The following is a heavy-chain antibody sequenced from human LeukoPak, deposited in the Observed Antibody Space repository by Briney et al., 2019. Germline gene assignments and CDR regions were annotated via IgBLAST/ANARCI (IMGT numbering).Heavy chain of an antibody. CDR3: ARVNTAIRPCYAFDI. CDR2: IYSGGST. Sequence: GGSLRLSCAASGFTVSSNYMSWVRQAPGKGLEWVSVIYSGGSTYYADSVKGRFTISRDNSKNTLYLQMNSLRAEDTAVYYCARVNTAIRPCYAFDIWGQGTMVTVSS. J-gene: IGHJ3*02. V-gene: IGHV3-66*01. CDR1: GFTVSSNY. D-gene: IGHD5-18*01.